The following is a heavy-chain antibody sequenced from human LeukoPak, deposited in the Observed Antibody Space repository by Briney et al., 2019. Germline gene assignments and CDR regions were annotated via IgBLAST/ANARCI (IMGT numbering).Heavy chain of an antibody. CDR2: MNPNSGNT. D-gene: IGHD6-6*01. J-gene: IGHJ4*02. V-gene: IGHV1-8*01. Sequence: ASVKVSCKASGYTFTSYDINWVRQATGQGLEWMGWMNPNSGNTGYAQKFQGRVTMTRNTSISTAYMELSSLRSEDTAVYYCARAASSIAARLAPYYFDYWGQGTLVTVSS. CDR1: GYTFTSYD. CDR3: ARAASSIAARLAPYYFDY.